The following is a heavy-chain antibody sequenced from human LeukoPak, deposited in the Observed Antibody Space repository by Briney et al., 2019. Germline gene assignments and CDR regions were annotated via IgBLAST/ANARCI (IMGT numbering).Heavy chain of an antibody. J-gene: IGHJ4*02. CDR3: ARGFTVAGSVIGY. CDR2: ISSNGGST. CDR1: GFTFSSYA. Sequence: PGGSLRLSCAASGFTFSSYAMSWVRQAPGKGLEYVSAISSNGGSTYYASSVKGRFTISRDNSKNTLYLQMGSLRAEDMAVYYCARGFTVAGSVIGYWGQGTLVTVSS. D-gene: IGHD6-19*01. V-gene: IGHV3-64*01.